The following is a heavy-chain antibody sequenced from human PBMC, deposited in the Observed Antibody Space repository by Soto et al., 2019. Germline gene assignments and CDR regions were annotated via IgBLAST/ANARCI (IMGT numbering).Heavy chain of an antibody. Sequence: PSETLSLTCTVSGGSISSYYWSWIRQPPGKGLEWIGYIYYSGSTNYNPSLKSRVTISVDTSKDQFSLKLSSVTAADTAVYYCARVSNYYDSSGYPNPLGYFDYWGQGTLVTVSS. D-gene: IGHD3-22*01. CDR3: ARVSNYYDSSGYPNPLGYFDY. CDR2: IYYSGST. V-gene: IGHV4-59*01. J-gene: IGHJ4*02. CDR1: GGSISSYY.